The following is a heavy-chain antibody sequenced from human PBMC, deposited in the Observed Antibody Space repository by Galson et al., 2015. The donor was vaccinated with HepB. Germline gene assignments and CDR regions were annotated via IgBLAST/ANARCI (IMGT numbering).Heavy chain of an antibody. Sequence: SLRLSCAASGFTFSSYAMSWVCQAPGKGLEWVSAISGSGGSTYYADSVKGRFTISRDNSKNTLYLQMNSLRAGDTAVYYCAKDSGHSSSWYYYYYYGMDVWGQGTTVTVSS. D-gene: IGHD6-13*01. J-gene: IGHJ6*02. CDR3: AKDSGHSSSWYYYYYYGMDV. CDR2: ISGSGGST. V-gene: IGHV3-23*01. CDR1: GFTFSSYA.